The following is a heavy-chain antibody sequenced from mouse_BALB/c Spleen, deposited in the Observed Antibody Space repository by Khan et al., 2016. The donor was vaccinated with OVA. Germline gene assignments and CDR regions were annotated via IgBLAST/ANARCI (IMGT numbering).Heavy chain of an antibody. D-gene: IGHD2-14*01. CDR2: IYPYNDDT. CDR1: GYTFTSYV. Sequence: VQLQQSGPELVKPGASVKMSCKASGYTFTSYVIHWVKQRPGQGLEWIGYIYPYNDDTKYNEKFKGKATLTSDKSSSTAYMDLSSLTSESSAVYYCARNYRSAVYCDCWGQGTTLTVSS. CDR3: ARNYRSAVYCDC. V-gene: IGHV1S136*01. J-gene: IGHJ2*01.